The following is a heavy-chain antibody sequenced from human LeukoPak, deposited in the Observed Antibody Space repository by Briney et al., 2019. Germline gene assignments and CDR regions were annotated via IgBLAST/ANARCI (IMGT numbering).Heavy chain of an antibody. CDR1: GGSFSGYY. V-gene: IGHV4-34*01. D-gene: IGHD3-10*01. J-gene: IGHJ4*02. Sequence: SETLSLTCAVYGGSFSGYYWSWIRQPPGKGLEWIGEINHSGSTNYNPSLKSRVTISVDTSKNQFSPKLSSVTAADTAVYYCARATYYYGSGSYLRDYWGQGTLVTVSS. CDR2: INHSGST. CDR3: ARATYYYGSGSYLRDY.